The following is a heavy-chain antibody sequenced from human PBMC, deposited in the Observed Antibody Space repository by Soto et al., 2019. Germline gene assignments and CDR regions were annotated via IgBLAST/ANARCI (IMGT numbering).Heavy chain of an antibody. CDR3: ARGTNCSGGSGYPKRPRYYYYGMDV. V-gene: IGHV4-34*01. D-gene: IGHD2-15*01. CDR1: GGSFSGYY. J-gene: IGHJ6*02. Sequence: QVQLQQWGAGLLKPSETLSLTCAVYGGSFSGYYWSWIRQPPGKGLAWMGEINHSGSTTCNPSPTGRVPISLDSSKNQFPLKLSSVTAADTAVYYCARGTNCSGGSGYPKRPRYYYYGMDVWGQGTTVTVSS. CDR2: INHSGST.